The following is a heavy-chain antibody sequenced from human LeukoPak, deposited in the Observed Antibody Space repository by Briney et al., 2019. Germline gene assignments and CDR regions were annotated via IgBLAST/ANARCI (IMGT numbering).Heavy chain of an antibody. CDR3: AKDRRPKTYYDFWSGSRGYYYGMDV. CDR2: ISWNSGSI. CDR1: GFTFDDYA. D-gene: IGHD3-3*01. J-gene: IGHJ6*02. V-gene: IGHV3-9*01. Sequence: GRSLRLSCAASGFTFDDYAMHWVRQAPGKGLEWVSGISWNSGSIGYADSVKGRFTISRDNAKNSLYLQMNSLRAEDTALYYCAKDRRPKTYYDFWSGSRGYYYGMDVWGQGTTVTVSS.